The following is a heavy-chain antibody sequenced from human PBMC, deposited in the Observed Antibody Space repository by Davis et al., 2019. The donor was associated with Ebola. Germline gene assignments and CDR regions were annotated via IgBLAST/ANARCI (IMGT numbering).Heavy chain of an antibody. D-gene: IGHD3-10*01. CDR2: MNPNSGNT. CDR1: GYTFTSYD. J-gene: IGHJ6*02. Sequence: ASVKVSCKASGYTFTSYDINWVRQATGQGLEWMGWMNPNSGNTGYAQKFQGRVTMTRNTSISTAYMELSSLRSEDTAVYYCARDFGREGYYYYYGMDVWGQGTTVTVSS. V-gene: IGHV1-8*01. CDR3: ARDFGREGYYYYYGMDV.